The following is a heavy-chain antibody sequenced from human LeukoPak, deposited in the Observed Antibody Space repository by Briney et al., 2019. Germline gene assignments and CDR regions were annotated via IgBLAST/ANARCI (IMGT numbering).Heavy chain of an antibody. CDR3: ARDRWELTPAKVWFDS. D-gene: IGHD1-26*01. CDR1: GDSMTNYY. Sequence: PSETLSLTCAVSGDSMTNYYWSWIRQPAGQGLEWIGHIYFSGRTNYNPSFKGRVSMSIDTSKKQFSLKLTSVTAADTAVYFCARDRWELTPAKVWFDSWGQGTLVTVSS. V-gene: IGHV4-4*07. J-gene: IGHJ5*01. CDR2: IYFSGRT.